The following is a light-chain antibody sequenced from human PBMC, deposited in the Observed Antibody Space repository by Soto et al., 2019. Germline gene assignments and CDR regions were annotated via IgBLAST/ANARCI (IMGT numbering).Light chain of an antibody. CDR1: QNIRNW. J-gene: IGKJ5*01. CDR2: DAS. V-gene: IGKV1-5*01. Sequence: DIQMTQSPSTLSASVGDSVTITCRASQNIRNWLAWYQQKPGKAPNPLIYDASSLKSGVPARFSGSGSGTEFTLTISSLQSEDFAVYYCQQYNNWPLITFGQGTRLEIK. CDR3: QQYNNWPLIT.